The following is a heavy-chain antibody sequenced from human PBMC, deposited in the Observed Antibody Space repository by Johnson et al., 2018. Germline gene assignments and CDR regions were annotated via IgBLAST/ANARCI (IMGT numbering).Heavy chain of an antibody. CDR3: AKDWAIEATGAFPQNGMDV. J-gene: IGHJ6*02. CDR1: GFTSNRYA. V-gene: IGHV3-30-3*01. CDR2: ISYDGSNK. Sequence: VQLLESGGGVVQPGRSLRLSCAASGFTSNRYAMHWVRQAPGKGLEWVVVISYDGSNKYYEDSVKGRFTISRDNSKNILYLQMNSLRTEDQGVYYCAKDWAIEATGAFPQNGMDVWGQGTTVTVS. D-gene: IGHD6-13*01.